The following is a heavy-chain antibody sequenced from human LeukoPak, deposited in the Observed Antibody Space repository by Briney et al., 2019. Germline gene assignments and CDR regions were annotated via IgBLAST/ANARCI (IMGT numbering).Heavy chain of an antibody. CDR2: INPNSGGT. CDR3: ARELWHSLSEGVDY. Sequence: ASVNVSCKASGYTFTDYYIHWVRPPPGQGLEWMGWINPNSGGTNYPQQFQGRVTMTRDTSISKAYMELSRLRADDTAVYYCARELWHSLSEGVDYWGQGTLVTVSS. J-gene: IGHJ4*02. CDR1: GYTFTDYY. D-gene: IGHD3-16*02. V-gene: IGHV1-2*02.